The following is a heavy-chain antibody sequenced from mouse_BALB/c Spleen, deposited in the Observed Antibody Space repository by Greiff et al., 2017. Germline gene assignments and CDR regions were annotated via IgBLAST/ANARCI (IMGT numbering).Heavy chain of an antibody. CDR2: IWSGGST. V-gene: IGHV2-2*02. Sequence: QVQLQQSGPGLVQPSQSLSITCTVSGFSLTSYGVHWVRQSPGKGLEWLGVIWSGGSTDYNAAFISRLSISKDNSKSQVFFKMNRLQANDTAIYYCARTLGDYAMDYWGQGTSVTVSS. J-gene: IGHJ4*01. CDR3: ARTLGDYAMDY. D-gene: IGHD4-1*01. CDR1: GFSLTSYG.